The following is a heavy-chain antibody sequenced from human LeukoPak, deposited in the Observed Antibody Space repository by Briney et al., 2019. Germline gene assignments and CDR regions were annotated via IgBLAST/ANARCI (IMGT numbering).Heavy chain of an antibody. CDR2: INSDGGAT. V-gene: IGHV3-43*01. CDR3: AKDIDSSGWPSTFDY. CDR1: GFTFDEYT. Sequence: GGSLRLSCAASGFTFDEYTIHWVRQAPGKGLEWVSLINSDGGATYYADSVKGRFTISRDSSKNSLYLQMNTLRTEDTALYYCAKDIDSSGWPSTFDYWGQGTLVTVSS. D-gene: IGHD6-19*01. J-gene: IGHJ4*02.